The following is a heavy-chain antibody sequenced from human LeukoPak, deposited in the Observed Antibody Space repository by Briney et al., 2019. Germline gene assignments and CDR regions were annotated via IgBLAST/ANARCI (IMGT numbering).Heavy chain of an antibody. Sequence: GGSLRLSCAASGFVFRTYGMYWVRQAPGKGLAWVALIRYDGSDKDYADSVKGRFTISRDNSKNTLYLQMNSLRAEDTAVYYCAKDRGGIISSNWFAPWGQGTLVTVSS. CDR1: GFVFRTYG. J-gene: IGHJ5*02. D-gene: IGHD3-10*01. CDR2: IRYDGSDK. CDR3: AKDRGGIISSNWFAP. V-gene: IGHV3-30*02.